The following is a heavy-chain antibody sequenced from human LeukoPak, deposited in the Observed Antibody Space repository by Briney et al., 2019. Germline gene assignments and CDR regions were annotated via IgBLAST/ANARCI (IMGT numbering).Heavy chain of an antibody. CDR1: GFTFSSYS. J-gene: IGHJ4*02. CDR2: INQYRSET. Sequence: PGGSLRLSCAVSGFTFSSYSMTWVRQAPGKGLEWVAYINQYRSETYYVDSVKGRFTISRDNAKKSLNLQMNSLPVEDTAAYYCAAERLLDYWGREPWSPSPQ. CDR3: AAERLLDY. D-gene: IGHD2-15*01. V-gene: IGHV3-7*03.